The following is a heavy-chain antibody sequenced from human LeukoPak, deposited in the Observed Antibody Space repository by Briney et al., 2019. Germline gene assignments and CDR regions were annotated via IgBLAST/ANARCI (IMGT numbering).Heavy chain of an antibody. CDR2: IYYSGST. CDR1: GGSISSGGYY. J-gene: IGHJ4*02. V-gene: IGHV4-31*01. CDR3: AREDDSSGYPDY. D-gene: IGHD3-22*01. Sequence: PSQTLSLTCTVSGGSISSGGYYWSWIRQHPGKGLEWIGYIYYSGSTYYNPSLKSQVTISVDTSKNQFSLKLSSVTAADTAVYYCAREDDSSGYPDYWGQGTLVTVSS.